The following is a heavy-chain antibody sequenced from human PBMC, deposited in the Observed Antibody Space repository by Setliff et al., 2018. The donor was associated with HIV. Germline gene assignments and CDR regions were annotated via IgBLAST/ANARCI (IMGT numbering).Heavy chain of an antibody. J-gene: IGHJ5*02. CDR2: SISIFGTA. D-gene: IGHD6-13*01. V-gene: IGHV1-69*05. CDR3: ARGSWSSSWSSNWFDP. CDR1: GGTFSSYA. Sequence: VSCKASGGTFSSYAISWVRPAPGQGLEWMGGSISIFGTANYAQQFQGRVTITTAESTSPAYMELTSLRSEDTAVYYCARGSWSSSWSSNWFDPWGQGTLVTVSS.